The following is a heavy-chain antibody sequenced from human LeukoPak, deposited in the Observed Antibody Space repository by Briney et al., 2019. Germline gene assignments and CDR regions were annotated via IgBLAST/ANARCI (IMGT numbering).Heavy chain of an antibody. CDR3: ARGVVATTDHDY. J-gene: IGHJ4*02. V-gene: IGHV4-31*03. Sequence: SQTLSLTCTVSGGSISSGGYYWSWIRQHPGKGLEWIGYIYYSGGTYYNPSLKSRVTISVDTSKNQFSLKLSSVTAADTAVYYCARGVVATTDHDYWGQGTLVTVSS. CDR1: GGSISSGGYY. CDR2: IYYSGGT. D-gene: IGHD5-12*01.